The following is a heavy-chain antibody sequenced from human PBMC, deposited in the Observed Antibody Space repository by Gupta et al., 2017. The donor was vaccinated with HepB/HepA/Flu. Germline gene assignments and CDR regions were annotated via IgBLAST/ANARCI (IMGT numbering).Heavy chain of an antibody. V-gene: IGHV2-5*02. CDR3: AHRNNYHCYCLDF. CDR2: IYWDDDK. D-gene: IGHD1-20*01. J-gene: IGHJ4*02. Sequence: QITLKESGPTLVKPTQTLTLTCSFSGFSLSTSGVGVGWIRQPPGKALEWLALIYWDDDKRYSTSLENRITLTKETSKTQVVRDMTNMDPVDAAADEGAHRNNYHCYCLDFWGQGTLVTVSS. CDR1: GFSLSTSGVG.